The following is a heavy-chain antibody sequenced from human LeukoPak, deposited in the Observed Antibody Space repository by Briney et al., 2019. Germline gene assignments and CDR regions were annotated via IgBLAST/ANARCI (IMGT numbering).Heavy chain of an antibody. CDR2: IYTSGST. CDR3: ARTPYGTYYDFLTGPFDY. CDR1: GGSISSGNYY. J-gene: IGHJ4*02. V-gene: IGHV4-61*02. Sequence: SETLSLTCTVSGGSISSGNYYWSWIRQPAGKGLEWIGRIYTSGSTNYNPSLKSRVTISVDTSKNQFSLKLSSVTAADTAVYYCARTPYGTYYDFLTGPFDYWGQGTLVTVSS. D-gene: IGHD3-9*01.